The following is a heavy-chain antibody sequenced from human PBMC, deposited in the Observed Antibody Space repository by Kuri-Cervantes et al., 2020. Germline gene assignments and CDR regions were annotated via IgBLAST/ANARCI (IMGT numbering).Heavy chain of an antibody. CDR2: IKQDGSER. CDR1: GFTFSSYW. J-gene: IGHJ4*02. Sequence: GGSLRLSCAASGFTFSSYWMSWVRQAPGKGPEWVANIKQDGSERSYVDSVEGRFTISRDNAKNSLYLQMNSLRAEDTAVYYCARWGDTAMVREYYFDYWGQGTLVTVSS. D-gene: IGHD5-18*01. V-gene: IGHV3-7*01. CDR3: ARWGDTAMVREYYFDY.